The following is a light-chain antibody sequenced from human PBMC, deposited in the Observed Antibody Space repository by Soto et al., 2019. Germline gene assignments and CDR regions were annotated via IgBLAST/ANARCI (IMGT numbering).Light chain of an antibody. V-gene: IGKV1-33*01. J-gene: IGKJ2*01. Sequence: DTQMTQSPSSVPASVGDRVTITCQASEDINTNLNWYQQKEGEAPNLLIYDASNLETGVPSRFSGRGSGTDFSLPISSLQPEDLGTYYCQQFHNLPYTFGQGTKL. CDR3: QQFHNLPYT. CDR2: DAS. CDR1: EDINTN.